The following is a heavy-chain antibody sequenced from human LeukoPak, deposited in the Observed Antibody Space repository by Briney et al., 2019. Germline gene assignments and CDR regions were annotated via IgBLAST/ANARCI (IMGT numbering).Heavy chain of an antibody. D-gene: IGHD3-22*01. CDR3: ARGASTRGYYYWVDY. Sequence: PSETLSLTCAVYGGSFSGYYWSWIRQPPGKGLEWIGEINHSGSTNYNPSLKSRVTISVDTSKNQFSLKLSSVTAADTAVYYCARGASTRGYYYWVDYWGQGTLVTVSS. CDR1: GGSFSGYY. J-gene: IGHJ4*02. V-gene: IGHV4-34*01. CDR2: INHSGST.